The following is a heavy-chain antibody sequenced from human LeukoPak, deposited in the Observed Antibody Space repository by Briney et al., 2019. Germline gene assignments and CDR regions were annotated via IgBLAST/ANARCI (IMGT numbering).Heavy chain of an antibody. CDR1: GFTFSSYW. J-gene: IGHJ1*01. Sequence: GGSLRLSCAASGFTFSSYWMSWVRQAPGEGLERVANIKQDGSEKYVDSVKGRFTISRDNAKNSLYLQMNSLRPEDTGVYYCARAPSEIGGYYPEYFRHWGQGTLVTVSS. D-gene: IGHD3-22*01. CDR2: IKQDGSEK. CDR3: ARAPSEIGGYYPEYFRH. V-gene: IGHV3-7*01.